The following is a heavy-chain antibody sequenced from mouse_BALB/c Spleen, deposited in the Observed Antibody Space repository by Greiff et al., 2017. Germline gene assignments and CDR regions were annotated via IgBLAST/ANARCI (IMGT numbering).Heavy chain of an antibody. CDR1: GFTFSNYW. V-gene: IGHV6-6*02. J-gene: IGHJ3*01. D-gene: IGHD1-1*01. CDR3: THPLITRGFAY. Sequence: EVKLVESGGGLVQPGGSMKLSCVASGFTFSNYWMNWVRQSPEKGLEWVAEIRLKSNNYATHYAESVKGRFTISRDDSKSSVYLQMNNLRAEDTGIYYCTHPLITRGFAYWGQGTLVTVSA. CDR2: IRLKSNNYAT.